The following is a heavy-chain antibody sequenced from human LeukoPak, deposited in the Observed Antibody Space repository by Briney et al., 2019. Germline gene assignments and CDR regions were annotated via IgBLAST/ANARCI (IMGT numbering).Heavy chain of an antibody. D-gene: IGHD2-2*01. Sequence: SQTLSLTCTVSGGSISSGDYYWSWIRQPPGKGLEWIGYIYYSGSTYYNPSLKSRVTISVDTSKNQFSLKLSSVTAADTAVYYCAREHIVVVPADPPRGWFDPWGQGTLVTVSS. V-gene: IGHV4-30-4*08. J-gene: IGHJ5*02. CDR2: IYYSGST. CDR3: AREHIVVVPADPPRGWFDP. CDR1: GGSISSGDYY.